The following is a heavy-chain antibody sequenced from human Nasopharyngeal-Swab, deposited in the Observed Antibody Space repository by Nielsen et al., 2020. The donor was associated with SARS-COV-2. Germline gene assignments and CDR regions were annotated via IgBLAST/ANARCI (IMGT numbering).Heavy chain of an antibody. CDR3: VGSSWYGDYYYYYGMDV. V-gene: IGHV4-39*07. J-gene: IGHJ6*02. CDR2: IYYSGST. D-gene: IGHD6-13*01. Sequence: SETLSLTCTVSGGSISSSSYYWGWIRQPPGKGLEWIGSIYYSGSTYYNPSLKSRVTISVDTSKNQFSLKLSSVTAADTAVYYCVGSSWYGDYYYYYGMDVWGQVTTVTVSS. CDR1: GGSISSSSYY.